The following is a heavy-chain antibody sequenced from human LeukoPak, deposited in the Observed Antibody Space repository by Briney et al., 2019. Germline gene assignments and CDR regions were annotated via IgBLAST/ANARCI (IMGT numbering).Heavy chain of an antibody. D-gene: IGHD4-17*01. CDR2: IIPIFGKA. CDR1: GGTFSNCA. J-gene: IGHJ3*02. Sequence: SVKVSCKASGGTFSNCAINWVRQAPGQGLEWMGGIIPIFGKANYAQKFQGRVTITADESTSTAYMELSSLRSEDTAVYYCAGGNDYGDYRGPFDIWGQGTMVTVSS. CDR3: AGGNDYGDYRGPFDI. V-gene: IGHV1-69*13.